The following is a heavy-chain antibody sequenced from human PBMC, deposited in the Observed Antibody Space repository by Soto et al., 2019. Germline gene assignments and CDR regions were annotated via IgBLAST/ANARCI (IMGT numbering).Heavy chain of an antibody. CDR2: ISVGSGSI. V-gene: IGHV3-48*01. CDR1: GFSFRSYA. CDR3: VRDDRWAFDI. Sequence: EEQLVESGGGLVQPGGSLRVSCAASGFSFRSYARNWVRQAPGKGLEWVSYISVGSGSIFYADSVKGRFTISRDDAKNSLYLQMNTLRGEDTAVFYCVRDDRWAFDIWGQGTMVTVSS. D-gene: IGHD3-22*01. J-gene: IGHJ3*02.